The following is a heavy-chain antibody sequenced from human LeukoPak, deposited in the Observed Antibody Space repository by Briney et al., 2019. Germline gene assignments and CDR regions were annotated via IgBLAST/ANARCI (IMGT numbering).Heavy chain of an antibody. J-gene: IGHJ5*02. CDR3: ARDPAEGQPETNWFDP. V-gene: IGHV3-11*01. CDR2: ISSSGSTI. Sequence: PGGSLRLSCAASGFTFSDYYMSWIRQAPGKGLEWVSYISSSGSTIYYADSVKGRFTISRDNAKNSLYLQMNSLRAEDTAVYYCARDPAEGQPETNWFDPWGQGTLVTVSS. CDR1: GFTFSDYY. D-gene: IGHD6-13*01.